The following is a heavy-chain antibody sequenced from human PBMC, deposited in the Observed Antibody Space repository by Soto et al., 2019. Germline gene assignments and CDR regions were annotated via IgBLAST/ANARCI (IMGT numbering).Heavy chain of an antibody. D-gene: IGHD2-2*01. V-gene: IGHV3-23*01. J-gene: IGHJ3*02. CDR2: ISGSGGST. CDR1: GFTFSSYA. Sequence: GGSLTLSCAASGFTFSSYAMSWVRQAPGKGLEWVSAISGSGGSTYYADSVKGRFTISRDNSKNTLYLQMNSLRAEGTAVYYCAGRPIVVVPAAEINARFDIWGQGTMVTVSS. CDR3: AGRPIVVVPAAEINARFDI.